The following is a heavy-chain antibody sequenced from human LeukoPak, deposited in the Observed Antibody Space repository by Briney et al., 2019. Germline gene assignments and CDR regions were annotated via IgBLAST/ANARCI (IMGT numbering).Heavy chain of an antibody. CDR1: GFSFSTYS. CDR2: ITGSSSTI. V-gene: IGHV3-48*04. Sequence: GGSLRLSCAASGFSFSTYSMNWVRQAPGKGLEWVSYITGSSSTIDYADSVKGRFTISRDNAKNSLYLQMNSLRTEDTAVYYCARERVITIFGVVKTNWFDPWGQGTLVTVSS. J-gene: IGHJ5*02. D-gene: IGHD3-3*01. CDR3: ARERVITIFGVVKTNWFDP.